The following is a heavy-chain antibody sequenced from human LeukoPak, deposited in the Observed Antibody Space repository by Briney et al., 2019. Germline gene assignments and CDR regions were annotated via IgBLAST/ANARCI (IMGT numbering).Heavy chain of an antibody. CDR1: GYTFTSYA. V-gene: IGHV1-18*01. D-gene: IGHD6-19*01. Sequence: ASVKVSCKASGYTFTSYAMNWVRQAPGQGLEWMGWISAYNGNTNYAQKLQGRVTMTTDTSTSTAYMELRSLRSDDTAVYYCAREDSSGWSSPWGQGTLVTVSS. J-gene: IGHJ5*02. CDR3: AREDSSGWSSP. CDR2: ISAYNGNT.